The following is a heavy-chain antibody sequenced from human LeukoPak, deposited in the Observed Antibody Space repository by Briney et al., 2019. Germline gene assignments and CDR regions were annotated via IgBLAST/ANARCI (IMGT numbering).Heavy chain of an antibody. CDR1: GVSISSYY. CDR2: INTSGNT. V-gene: IGHV4-4*07. CDR3: ARIYCDGGGCHWFDP. Sequence: SETLSLTCTVSGVSISSYYWSWIRQAAGKGLEWIGRINTSGNTNYNPSLKSRVSLSADTSKNQFSLKLSSVTAADTAVYYCARIYCDGGGCHWFDPWGQGTLVTVSS. J-gene: IGHJ5*02. D-gene: IGHD2-15*01.